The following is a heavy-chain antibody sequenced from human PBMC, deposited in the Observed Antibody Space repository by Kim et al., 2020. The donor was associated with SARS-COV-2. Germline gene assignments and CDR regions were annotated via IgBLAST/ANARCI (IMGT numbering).Heavy chain of an antibody. V-gene: IGHV4-59*01. D-gene: IGHD2-8*01. CDR3: ARSVDRILMGYAPYGMDV. Sequence: SETLSLTCTVSGGSISSYYWSWIRQPPGKGLEWIGYIYYSGSTNYNPSLKSRVTISVDTSKNQFSLKLSSVTAADTAVYYCARSVDRILMGYAPYGMDVWGQGATVTVSS. CDR1: GGSISSYY. CDR2: IYYSGST. J-gene: IGHJ6*02.